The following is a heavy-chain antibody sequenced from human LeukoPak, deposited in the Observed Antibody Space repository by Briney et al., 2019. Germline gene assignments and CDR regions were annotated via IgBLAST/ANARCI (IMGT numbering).Heavy chain of an antibody. J-gene: IGHJ4*02. CDR3: AKEQWLAQSAYFDY. V-gene: IGHV3-23*01. Sequence: PGGSLRLSCAASGFTVSSNYMSWVRQAPGKGLEWVSGISGGGGRTFYADSVKGRFTISRDNSKNTLYLQMNSLRAEDTAIYYCAKEQWLAQSAYFDYWGQGTLVTVSS. D-gene: IGHD6-19*01. CDR1: GFTVSSNY. CDR2: ISGGGGRT.